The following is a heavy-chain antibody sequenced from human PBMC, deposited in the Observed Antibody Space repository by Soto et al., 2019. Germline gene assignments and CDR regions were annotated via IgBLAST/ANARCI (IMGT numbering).Heavy chain of an antibody. V-gene: IGHV3-74*03. CDR2: ISGDGNTT. CDR1: GFSFSTYW. D-gene: IGHD6-13*01. Sequence: DVQLVESGGGLAQPGGSLRLSCTASGFSFSTYWMHWVRQVPGKGPVWVSRISGDGNTTTYADSVKGRFTISRDNANNILYREMNNLRAEDTAVYHCTRGPRVESAGTGAHWGQGTLVTVSS. CDR3: TRGPRVESAGTGAH. J-gene: IGHJ4*02.